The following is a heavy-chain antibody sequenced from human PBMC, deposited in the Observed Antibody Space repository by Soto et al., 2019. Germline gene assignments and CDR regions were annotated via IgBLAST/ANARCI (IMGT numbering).Heavy chain of an antibody. CDR1: GFNFGGYA. Sequence: PGGSLRLSCGASGFNFGGYAVSWVRQAPGKGLEWVSVISGSDDSTYYADSVKGRFTISRDNSKNTLYLQMNSLRAEDTAVYYCAKRSSSSTFDYWGQGTLGTVSS. V-gene: IGHV3-23*01. J-gene: IGHJ4*02. D-gene: IGHD6-6*01. CDR3: AKRSSSSTFDY. CDR2: ISGSDDST.